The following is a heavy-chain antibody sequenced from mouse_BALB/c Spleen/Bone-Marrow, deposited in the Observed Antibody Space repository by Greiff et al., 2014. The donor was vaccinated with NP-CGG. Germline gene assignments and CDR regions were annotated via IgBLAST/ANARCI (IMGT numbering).Heavy chain of an antibody. V-gene: IGHV1-15*01. CDR1: GYTFTDYE. CDR3: KGGCEWFAY. CDR2: IYPGSGGT. D-gene: IGHD3-3*01. J-gene: IGHJ3*01. Sequence: QVQLKQSGAELVRPGASVKLSCKASGYTFTDYEVHWVKQTPVHGLEWIGAIYPGSGGTAYNQKFKGKATLTADKSSSTAYMKISSLTYEASAVYYGKGGCEWFAYWGQGTLVTVSA.